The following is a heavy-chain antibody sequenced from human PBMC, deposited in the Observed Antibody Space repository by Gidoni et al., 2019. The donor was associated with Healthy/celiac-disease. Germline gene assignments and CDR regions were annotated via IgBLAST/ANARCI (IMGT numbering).Heavy chain of an antibody. V-gene: IGHV3-73*02. CDR3: LAALSRPLDY. CDR1: GFTFSGSA. J-gene: IGHJ4*02. CDR2: IRSKANSYAT. Sequence: EVQLVESGGGLVQPGGSLKLSCAASGFTFSGSAMHWVRQASGKGLEWVGRIRSKANSYATAYAASVKGRFTISRDDSKNTAYLQMNSLKTEDTAVYYCLAALSRPLDYWGQGTLVTVSS. D-gene: IGHD6-6*01.